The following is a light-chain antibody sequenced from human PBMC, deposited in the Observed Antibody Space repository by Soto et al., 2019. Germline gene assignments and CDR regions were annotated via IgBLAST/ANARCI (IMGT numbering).Light chain of an antibody. CDR1: QSVRSN. J-gene: IGKJ2*01. CDR2: GAS. CDR3: QQYNNWPPYT. Sequence: EIVLTQSPGTLSLSPGERATLSCRASQSVRSNFAWYQQKPGQAPRLLIYGASTRATGVPARFSGSGSGTEFTLTISSLQSEDFAVYYCQQYNNWPPYTFGQGTKLEIK. V-gene: IGKV3-15*01.